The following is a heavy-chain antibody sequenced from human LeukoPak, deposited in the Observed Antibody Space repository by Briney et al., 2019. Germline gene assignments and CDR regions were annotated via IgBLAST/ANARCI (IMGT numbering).Heavy chain of an antibody. Sequence: GGSLRLSCAASGFTFDDYAMHWVRQAPGKGLEWVSLISWGGGSTYYADSVKGRFTISRDNSKNSLYLQMNNLRAEDTAVYYCAKDGLDYWGQGTLVTVSS. J-gene: IGHJ4*02. CDR2: ISWGGGST. V-gene: IGHV3-43D*03. CDR1: GFTFDDYA. CDR3: AKDGLDY.